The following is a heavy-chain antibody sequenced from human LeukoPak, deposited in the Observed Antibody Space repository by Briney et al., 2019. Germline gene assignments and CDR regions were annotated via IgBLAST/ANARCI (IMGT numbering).Heavy chain of an antibody. CDR1: GFTFSSYG. V-gene: IGHV3-72*01. D-gene: IGHD3-10*01. CDR2: SRDKGNSYTT. CDR3: TKLARAPRDFDY. Sequence: GGSLRLSCAASGFTFSSYGMHWVRRAPAKGLEWDGRSRDKGNSYTTAYAASVRGRFTISRDDSKNSLYLQMNSLKIEDTAVYYCTKLARAPRDFDYWGQGTLVTVSS. J-gene: IGHJ4*01.